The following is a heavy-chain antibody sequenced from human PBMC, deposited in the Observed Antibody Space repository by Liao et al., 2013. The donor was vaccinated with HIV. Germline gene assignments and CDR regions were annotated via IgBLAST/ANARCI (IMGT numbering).Heavy chain of an antibody. D-gene: IGHD3-10*01. V-gene: IGHV4-61*02. J-gene: IGHJ4*02. CDR1: GGSISRGSYY. CDR2: ADTSGST. CDR3: VGSEFGTGHFDH. Sequence: QVQLQESGPGLVKPSQTLSLTCTVSGGSISRGSYYWNWFRQPAGKGLEWIGRADTSGSTNYNPSLKSRVTISTDSSKNQFSLTLISMTAADTAVYYCVGSEFGTGHFDHWGQGTLVTVSS.